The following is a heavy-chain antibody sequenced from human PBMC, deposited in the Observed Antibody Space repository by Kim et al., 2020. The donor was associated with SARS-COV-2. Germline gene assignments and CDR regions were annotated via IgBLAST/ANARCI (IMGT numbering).Heavy chain of an antibody. V-gene: IGHV3-23*01. CDR1: GLTFSSYA. Sequence: GGSLRLSCAASGLTFSSYAMTWVRQAPGKGLEWVSTITGSGGTTYYADSVRGRFTISRDNSRNTLYLQLSSLRVEDTAVYYCTICAREAGTCYFHHWGQGTLVTVSS. D-gene: IGHD6-13*01. CDR2: ITGSGGTT. J-gene: IGHJ1*01. CDR3: TICAREAGTCYFHH.